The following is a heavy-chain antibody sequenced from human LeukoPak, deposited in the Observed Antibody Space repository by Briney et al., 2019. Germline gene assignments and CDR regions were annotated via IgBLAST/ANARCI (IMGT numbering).Heavy chain of an antibody. CDR1: GCSFTSYW. D-gene: IGHD3-3*01. CDR2: FYPGDSDT. CDR3: ATGTIFGVVIEAFDI. J-gene: IGHJ3*02. Sequence: GGALQISCKGAGCSFTSYWIGWGRQMPGKGLEGMGIFYPGDSDTRYSPSFQGQVTISADKSISTAYLQWSSLKASDTAMYYCATGTIFGVVIEAFDIWGQGTMVTVSS. V-gene: IGHV5-51*01.